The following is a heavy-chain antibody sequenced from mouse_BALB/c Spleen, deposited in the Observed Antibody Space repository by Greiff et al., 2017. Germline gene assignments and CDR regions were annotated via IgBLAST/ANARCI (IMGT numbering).Heavy chain of an antibody. CDR3: TRDGRYDWFAY. Sequence: EVKLVESGGGLVKPGGSLKLSCAASGFTFSSYTMSWVRQTPEKRLEWVATISSGGSYTYYPESVKGRFTISRDNAKNTLYLQMSSLKSEDTAMYYCTRDGRYDWFAYWGQGTLVTVSA. V-gene: IGHV5-6-4*01. CDR2: ISSGGSYT. CDR1: GFTFSSYT. D-gene: IGHD2-14*01. J-gene: IGHJ3*01.